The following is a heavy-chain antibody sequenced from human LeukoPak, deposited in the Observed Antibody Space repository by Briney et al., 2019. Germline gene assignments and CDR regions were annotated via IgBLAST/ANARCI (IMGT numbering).Heavy chain of an antibody. V-gene: IGHV3-30*04. CDR3: ARGGPLGDTNRFDF. Sequence: PGGSLRLSCAASGFTFASYAVHWVRQPPGKGLEWVTLLAYDGTNKQYADSVKGRFTISRDNSQNTVDLQMDSLRAEDTAVYYCARGGPLGDTNRFDFWGQGTLVTVSS. CDR2: LAYDGTNK. J-gene: IGHJ4*02. CDR1: GFTFASYA. D-gene: IGHD1-14*01.